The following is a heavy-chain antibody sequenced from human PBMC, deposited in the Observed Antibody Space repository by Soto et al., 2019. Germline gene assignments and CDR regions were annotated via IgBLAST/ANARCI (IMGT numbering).Heavy chain of an antibody. CDR2: IIPILGIA. V-gene: IGHV1-69*02. J-gene: IGHJ6*01. D-gene: IGHD2-15*01. CDR3: ARGGYCSGGSCWAYGMYV. CDR1: GGTFSSYT. Sequence: SVKVSCKASGGTFSSYTINWVRQAPGXGLEWMGRIIPILGIANYAQKFQGRVTITADKSTSTAYMELSSLRSEDTAVYYCARGGYCSGGSCWAYGMYVWGQGTTVTVYS.